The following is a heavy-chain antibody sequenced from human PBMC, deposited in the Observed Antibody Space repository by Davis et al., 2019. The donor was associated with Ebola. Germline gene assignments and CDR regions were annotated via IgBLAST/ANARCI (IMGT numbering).Heavy chain of an antibody. J-gene: IGHJ4*02. Sequence: GESLKISCAASGFTFSSYAMNWVRQAPGKGLEWVSSISSSSSYIYYADSVKGRFTISRDNAKNSLYLQMNSLRAEDTAVYYCAREGETTVAFDYWGQGTLVTVSS. CDR2: ISSSSSYI. CDR3: AREGETTVAFDY. CDR1: GFTFSSYA. D-gene: IGHD4-23*01. V-gene: IGHV3-21*01.